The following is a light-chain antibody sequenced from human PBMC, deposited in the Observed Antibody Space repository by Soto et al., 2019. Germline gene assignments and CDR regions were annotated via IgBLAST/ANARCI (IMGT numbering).Light chain of an antibody. V-gene: IGKV3-20*01. J-gene: IGKJ1*01. Sequence: EIVLTQSPGTLSLSPGERVTLSFMASQRVSSNYVAWYQQRPGQPPRLLIYSASRRANGIPDRFSGSGSGTDFTLTISRLEPEDFAVYYCQQYGSSGTFGQGTKVDIK. CDR2: SAS. CDR3: QQYGSSGT. CDR1: QRVSSNY.